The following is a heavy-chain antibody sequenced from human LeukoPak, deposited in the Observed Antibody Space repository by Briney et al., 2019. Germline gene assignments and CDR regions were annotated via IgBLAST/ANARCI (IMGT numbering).Heavy chain of an antibody. CDR3: ARVADFWSGYYIVY. J-gene: IGHJ4*02. CDR1: GYTFTSYG. D-gene: IGHD3-3*01. V-gene: IGHV1-18*01. Sequence: ASVKVSCKASGYTFTSYGISWVRQAPGQGLEWMGWISAYNGNTNYAQKLQGRVTMTTDTSTSTAYMELTSLRSDDTAVYYCARVADFWSGYYIVYWGQGTLVTVSS. CDR2: ISAYNGNT.